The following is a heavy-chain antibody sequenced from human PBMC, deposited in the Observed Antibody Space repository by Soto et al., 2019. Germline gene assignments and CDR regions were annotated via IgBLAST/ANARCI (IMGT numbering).Heavy chain of an antibody. D-gene: IGHD6-19*01. Sequence: QVQLQESGPGLVKPSGTLSLTCVVSGDSISSNVWWSWVRQPPGKGLEWIGEVYHNGLTNYKSSLRSRVTMSVDTSKNQFSLKLTSVTAADTAIYYCARDAAVPGETDRFDYWGQGILVTVSS. CDR3: ARDAAVPGETDRFDY. V-gene: IGHV4-4*02. CDR1: GDSISSNVW. CDR2: VYHNGLT. J-gene: IGHJ4*02.